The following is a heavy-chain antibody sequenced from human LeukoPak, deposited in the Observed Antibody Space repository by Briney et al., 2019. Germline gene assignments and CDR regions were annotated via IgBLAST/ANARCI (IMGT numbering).Heavy chain of an antibody. D-gene: IGHD3-22*01. Sequence: GGSLRLSCAASGFTVSSNYMSWVRQAPGKGLEWVSVIYSGGSTYYADSVKGRFTISRDNSKNTLYLQMNSLRAEDTAVYYCAKGSTDYYDSSGYHPHYYYYYMDVWGKGTTVTVSS. V-gene: IGHV3-53*01. J-gene: IGHJ6*03. CDR2: IYSGGST. CDR3: AKGSTDYYDSSGYHPHYYYYYMDV. CDR1: GFTVSSNY.